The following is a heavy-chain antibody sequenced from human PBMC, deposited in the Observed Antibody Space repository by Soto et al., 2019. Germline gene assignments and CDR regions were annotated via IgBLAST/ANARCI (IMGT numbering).Heavy chain of an antibody. CDR2: IYHSGSP. CDR3: ARRVPAAPNWFDP. CDR1: GYSISSGYY. V-gene: IGHV4-38-2*01. J-gene: IGHJ5*02. Sequence: SETLSLTCAVSGYSISSGYYWGWIRQPPGRGLEWIGEIYHSGSPNYNPSLKSRVTMSVDRSKNLFSLRLSSVTAADSALYYCARRVPAAPNWFDPWGQGTLVTVSS. D-gene: IGHD2-2*01.